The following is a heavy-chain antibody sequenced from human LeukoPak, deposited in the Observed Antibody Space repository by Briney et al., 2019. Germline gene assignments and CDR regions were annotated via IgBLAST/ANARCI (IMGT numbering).Heavy chain of an antibody. CDR1: GFTFSSYS. CDR2: ISSSSSYI. Sequence: PGGSLRLSCAASGFTFSSYSMNWVRQAPGKGLEWVSSISSSSSYIYYADSVKGRFTISRDNAKNSLYLQMNSLRAEDTAVYYCARVRDTTYYDILTGYYFGNYYYGMDVWGQGTTVTVSS. CDR3: ARVRDTTYYDILTGYYFGNYYYGMDV. D-gene: IGHD3-9*01. V-gene: IGHV3-21*01. J-gene: IGHJ6*02.